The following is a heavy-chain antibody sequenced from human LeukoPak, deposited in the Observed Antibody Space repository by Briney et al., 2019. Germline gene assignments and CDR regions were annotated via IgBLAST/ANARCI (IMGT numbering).Heavy chain of an antibody. V-gene: IGHV4-39*07. CDR2: IYSSGST. Sequence: SETLSLTCSVSGASISSGSNYWGWIRQPPGTTLEWIGSIYSSGSTYYNPSLKSRVTISVDTSKNQFSLKLSSVTAADTAVYYCARDYYYGSGSPGPDYWGQGTLVTVSS. D-gene: IGHD3-10*01. CDR1: GASISSGSNY. J-gene: IGHJ4*02. CDR3: ARDYYYGSGSPGPDY.